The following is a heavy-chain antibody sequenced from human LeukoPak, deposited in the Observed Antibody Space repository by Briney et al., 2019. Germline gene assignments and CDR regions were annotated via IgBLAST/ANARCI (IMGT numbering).Heavy chain of an antibody. J-gene: IGHJ5*02. CDR1: GDSISSGDYY. CDR3: PRHRRGNNWFDP. CDR2: INYSGGT. V-gene: IGHV4-39*01. Sequence: PSETLSLTCTVSGDSISSGDYYCDWIRQPPGRGLEWIGDINYSGGTYYNPSLKSRATMSVDTSKNQFSLKLRFVTAADTAVYYCPRHRRGNNWFDPWGQGTLVTVSS.